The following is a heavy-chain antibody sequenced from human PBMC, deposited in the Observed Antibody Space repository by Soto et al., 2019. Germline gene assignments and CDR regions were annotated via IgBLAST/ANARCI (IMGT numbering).Heavy chain of an antibody. CDR3: KRDPDSSGYYYFDY. J-gene: IGHJ4*02. Sequence: EVQLVESGGGLVQPGGSLRLSCAASGFTFSSYAMHWVRQAPGKGLEYVSAISSYGGSTYYANSVKGRFTISRDNSKNPLYLQMGSLRAEDMAVYYCKRDPDSSGYYYFDYWGQGTLVTVSS. V-gene: IGHV3-64*01. D-gene: IGHD3-22*01. CDR2: ISSYGGST. CDR1: GFTFSSYA.